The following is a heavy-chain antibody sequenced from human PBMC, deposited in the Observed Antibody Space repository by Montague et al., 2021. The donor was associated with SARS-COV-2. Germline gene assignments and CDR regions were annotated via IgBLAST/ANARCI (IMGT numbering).Heavy chain of an antibody. D-gene: IGHD6-13*01. CDR3: ARDRRSWFPPYYYGMDV. CDR2: IYHSGST. J-gene: IGHJ6*02. CDR1: GGSISSSNW. V-gene: IGHV4-4*02. Sequence: SETLSLTCAVSGGSISSSNWWSWVRQPPGKGLEWIGGIYHSGSTNYNPSLKSRVTISVDKSKNQFSLKLSSVTAADTAVYYCARDRRSWFPPYYYGMDVWDQGTTVTVSS.